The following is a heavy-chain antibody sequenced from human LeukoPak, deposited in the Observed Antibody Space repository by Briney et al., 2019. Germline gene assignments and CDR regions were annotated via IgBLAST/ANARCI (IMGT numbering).Heavy chain of an antibody. V-gene: IGHV4-59*01. CDR1: GVPTSSNY. Sequence: SETLSLTCTVSGVPTSSNYWSWIRQPPGKGLEWIGYMYHSGSANYNPSLKSRVTISVDTSKNQFFLNLRSVTAADTAVYYCARWALKSSFDIWGQGTMVTVS. CDR2: MYHSGSA. J-gene: IGHJ3*02. D-gene: IGHD3-10*01. CDR3: ARWALKSSFDI.